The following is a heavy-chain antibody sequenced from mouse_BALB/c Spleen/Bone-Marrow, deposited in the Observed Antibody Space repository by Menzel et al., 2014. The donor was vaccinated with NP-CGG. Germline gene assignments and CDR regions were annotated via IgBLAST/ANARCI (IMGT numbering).Heavy chain of an antibody. CDR3: ARGGPYDYDYAMDY. Sequence: ESGPGLVKPSQSLSLTCSVTGYSITSGYYWNWIRQFPGNKLEWMGYISYDGSNNYNPSLKNRISITRGTSKNQFFLKLNSVTTEDTATYYCARGGPYDYDYAMDYWGQGTSGTVSS. CDR2: ISYDGSN. J-gene: IGHJ4*01. V-gene: IGHV3-6*02. D-gene: IGHD2-4*01. CDR1: GYSITSGYY.